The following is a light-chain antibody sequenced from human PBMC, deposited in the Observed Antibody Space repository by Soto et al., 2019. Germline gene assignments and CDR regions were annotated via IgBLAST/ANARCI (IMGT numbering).Light chain of an antibody. J-gene: IGLJ1*01. CDR2: DVS. V-gene: IGLV2-14*01. CDR1: SSDVGGYNY. CDR3: SSYTSSSTLV. Sequence: QSALTQPASVSGSPGQSITISCTGTSSDVGGYNYVSWYQQHPGKDPKLMIYDVSNRPSGVSNRFSGSKSGNTASLTISGLQAEDEADYYGSSYTSSSTLVFGTGTKLTVL.